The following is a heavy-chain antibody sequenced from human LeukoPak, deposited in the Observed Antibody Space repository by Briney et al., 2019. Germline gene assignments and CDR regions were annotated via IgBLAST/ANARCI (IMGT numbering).Heavy chain of an antibody. CDR3: ARSSYQPYFDY. CDR2: INGDGGTS. J-gene: IGHJ4*02. V-gene: IGHV3-74*01. CDR1: GFTFSSYW. D-gene: IGHD1-26*01. Sequence: GGSLRLSCAASGFTFSSYWIHWVRQAPGKGLVWVSRINGDGGTSTYADSVRGRFTISRDNARNTVYLQMNSLRAEDTAVYYCARSSYQPYFDYWGRGTLVTVSP.